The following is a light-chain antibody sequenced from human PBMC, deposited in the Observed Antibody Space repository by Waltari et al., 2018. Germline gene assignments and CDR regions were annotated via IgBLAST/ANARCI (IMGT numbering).Light chain of an antibody. J-gene: IGKJ2*01. Sequence: EIVLTQSPDTLSLSPGDTATLSCRASQSVGSYLAWYQHTPGHPPRLLIYDASNRATGVPDRFRGSGSGTDFTLTISSLEAEDFAVYFCQQRSNWTPHTFGQGARLDIK. CDR1: QSVGSY. CDR3: QQRSNWTPHT. V-gene: IGKV3-11*01. CDR2: DAS.